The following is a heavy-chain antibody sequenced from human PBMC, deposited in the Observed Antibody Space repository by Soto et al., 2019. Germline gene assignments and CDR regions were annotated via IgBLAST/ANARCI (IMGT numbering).Heavy chain of an antibody. Sequence: EVQLVESGGGLVQPGGSLRLSCAASGFTFSTYRMHWVRQAPGKGLVWVSRINSDGSSTNYADSVKGRFTISRDNAKNTLFLQINSLRAEDTAVYYCARGGGTYGSYYYAMDVWGQGTTVTVSS. CDR1: GFTFSTYR. J-gene: IGHJ6*02. D-gene: IGHD3-10*01. V-gene: IGHV3-74*01. CDR2: INSDGSST. CDR3: ARGGGTYGSYYYAMDV.